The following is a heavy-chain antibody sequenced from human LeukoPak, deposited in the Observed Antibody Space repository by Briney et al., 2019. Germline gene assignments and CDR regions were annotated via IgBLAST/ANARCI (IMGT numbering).Heavy chain of an antibody. CDR1: GYSISSGYY. CDR3: ARDASGSYSSGY. Sequence: WETLSLTCTVSGYSISSGYYWGWIRPPPGKGLEWIGSIYHSGSTYYNPSLKSRVTISVDTSKNQFSLKLSSVTAADTAVYYCARDASGSYSSGYWGQGTLVTVSS. D-gene: IGHD1-26*01. J-gene: IGHJ4*02. CDR2: IYHSGST. V-gene: IGHV4-38-2*02.